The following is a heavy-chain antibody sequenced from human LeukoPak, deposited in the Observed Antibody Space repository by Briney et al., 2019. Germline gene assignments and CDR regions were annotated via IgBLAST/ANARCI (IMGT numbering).Heavy chain of an antibody. Sequence: GASVKVSCKASGYTFTGYYMHWVRQAPGQGLEWMGRINPNSGGTNYAQKFQGGVTMTRDTSISTAYMELSRLRSDDTAVYYCARVRVPAAPNWFDPWGQGTLVTVSS. D-gene: IGHD2-2*01. CDR1: GYTFTGYY. CDR3: ARVRVPAAPNWFDP. V-gene: IGHV1-2*06. CDR2: INPNSGGT. J-gene: IGHJ5*02.